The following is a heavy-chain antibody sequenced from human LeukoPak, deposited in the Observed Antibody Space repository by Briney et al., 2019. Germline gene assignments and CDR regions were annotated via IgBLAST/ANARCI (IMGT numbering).Heavy chain of an antibody. CDR2: ISGSGSMI. J-gene: IGHJ4*02. CDR3: ARDEVSNCSGVFCCFDY. Sequence: GGSLRLSCAASGFTFSSYEMKWVRQAPGKGLEWVSYISGSGSMIYYADSVKGRFTISRDNAKNSLYLQMSSLRAEDTAVYYCARDEVSNCSGVFCCFDYWGQGTLVTVSS. D-gene: IGHD2-15*01. V-gene: IGHV3-48*03. CDR1: GFTFSSYE.